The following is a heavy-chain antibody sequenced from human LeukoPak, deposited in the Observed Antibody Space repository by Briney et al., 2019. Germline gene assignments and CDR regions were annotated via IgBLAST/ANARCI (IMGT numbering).Heavy chain of an antibody. J-gene: IGHJ3*02. Sequence: ASVKVSCKASGYTFTGYYMHWVRQAPGQGLEWMGWINPNSGGTNYAQKFQGRVTMTRDTFISTAYMELSRLRSDDTAVYYCAREGPDGGNLDAFDIWGQGTMVTVSS. CDR1: GYTFTGYY. CDR3: AREGPDGGNLDAFDI. D-gene: IGHD4-23*01. V-gene: IGHV1-2*02. CDR2: INPNSGGT.